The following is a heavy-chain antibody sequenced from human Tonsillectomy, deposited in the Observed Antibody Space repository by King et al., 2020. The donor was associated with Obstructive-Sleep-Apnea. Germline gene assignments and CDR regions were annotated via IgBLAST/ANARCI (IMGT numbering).Heavy chain of an antibody. V-gene: IGHV4-39*07. J-gene: IGHJ6*02. CDR1: GGSISSDNNY. CDR3: ARDIRTTGTTAYYYGLDV. CDR2: IYYSGRT. D-gene: IGHD1-1*01. Sequence: QLQESGPGLVKPSETLSLICNVSGGSISSDNNYWDWIRQPPGKGLEWIGSIYYSGRTYYNPSLKSRVTISVDTSKNQFSLKLSSVAAADTARYYCARDIRTTGTTAYYYGLDVWGQGTTVTVSS.